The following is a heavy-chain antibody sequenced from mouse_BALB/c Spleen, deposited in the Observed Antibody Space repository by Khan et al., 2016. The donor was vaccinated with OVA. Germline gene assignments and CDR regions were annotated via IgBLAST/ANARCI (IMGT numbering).Heavy chain of an antibody. D-gene: IGHD6-2*01. J-gene: IGHJ2*01. Sequence: EVQLVESGGGLVQPGGSRKLSCAASGFTFSSFGMHWVRQAPEKGLEWVAYISSGSSSIYYADTVKGRFTISRDTPKNTLFLQMTSLRSEDTAMYYCARESSLDYWGQGTTLTVSS. CDR2: ISSGSSSI. CDR3: ARESSLDY. CDR1: GFTFSSFG. V-gene: IGHV5-17*02.